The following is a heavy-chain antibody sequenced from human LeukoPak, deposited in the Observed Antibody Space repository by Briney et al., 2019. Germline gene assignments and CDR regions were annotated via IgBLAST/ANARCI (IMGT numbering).Heavy chain of an antibody. CDR3: AGHLSSEISSSWFYYMDV. V-gene: IGHV5-51*01. CDR2: IYPGDSDI. CDR1: GYSFTSYW. J-gene: IGHJ6*03. D-gene: IGHD6-13*01. Sequence: GESLKISCKGSGYSFTSYWIGWVRQMPGKGLEWMGIIYPGDSDIRYSPSFQGQVTISADKSISTAYLQWSSLKASDTAMYYCAGHLSSEISSSWFYYMDVWGKGTTVTVSS.